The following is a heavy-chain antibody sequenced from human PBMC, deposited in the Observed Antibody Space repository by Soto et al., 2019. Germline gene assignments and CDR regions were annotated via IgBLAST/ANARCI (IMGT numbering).Heavy chain of an antibody. J-gene: IGHJ4*02. CDR1: GYTFNTFG. Sequence: QVQLVQSGGEMKKSGASVTISCKASGYTFNTFGIHLGRQAPGQGLEWMGCLTAYDGKRNYAQKFQDRLTMTMDKSTRTVYIELRSLRSDDTAVYFCARGLTYGDIDCWGQGTLVAVSS. D-gene: IGHD4-17*01. CDR2: LTAYDGKR. CDR3: ARGLTYGDIDC. V-gene: IGHV1-18*01.